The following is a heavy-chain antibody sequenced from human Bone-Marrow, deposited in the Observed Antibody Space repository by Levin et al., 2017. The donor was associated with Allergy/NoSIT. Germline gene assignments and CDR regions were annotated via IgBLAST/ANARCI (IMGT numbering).Heavy chain of an antibody. CDR2: IYSSGRT. CDR1: GGSVSSGGYY. Sequence: SETLSLTCSVSGGSVSSGGYYWGWVRQPPGKGLEWIGRIYSSGRTYYNPSFESRVTISIDTSKNQLSLRLSSVTAADTAVYYCARGAFDSWGQGTLVTVSS. J-gene: IGHJ4*02. CDR3: ARGAFDS. V-gene: IGHV4-39*07.